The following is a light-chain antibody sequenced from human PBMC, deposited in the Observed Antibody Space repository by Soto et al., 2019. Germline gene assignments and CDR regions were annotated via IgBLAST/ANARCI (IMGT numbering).Light chain of an antibody. J-gene: IGKJ4*01. V-gene: IGKV3-20*01. CDR1: QTISNTF. CDR3: QQYGVSPT. Sequence: EIVLTQSPGTLSLSPGERATLSCRASQTISNTFLAWYQQRPGQAPRLLIYSASGRAAGIPDRFSCSGSGTDFTLSISSLEPEDFAVYYCQQYGVSPTFGGGTKVEIK. CDR2: SAS.